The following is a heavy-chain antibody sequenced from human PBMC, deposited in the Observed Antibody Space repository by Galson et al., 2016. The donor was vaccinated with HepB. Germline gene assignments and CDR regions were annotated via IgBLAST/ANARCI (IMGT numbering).Heavy chain of an antibody. CDR1: GGSISSENYY. CDR2: IYSTGNS. Sequence: TLSLTCNVSGGSISSENYYWSWIRQPAGKGLEWIGRIYSTGNSVHNPSLKSRVTISVDTSKNQFSLKLSSVTAADTAVYYCARVRNYFDSSGYHYFFDPWGQGTLVTVSS. V-gene: IGHV4-61*02. CDR3: ARVRNYFDSSGYHYFFDP. D-gene: IGHD3-22*01. J-gene: IGHJ5*02.